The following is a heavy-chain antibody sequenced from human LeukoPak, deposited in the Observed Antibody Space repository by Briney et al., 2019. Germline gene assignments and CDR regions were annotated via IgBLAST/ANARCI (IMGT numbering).Heavy chain of an antibody. J-gene: IGHJ5*02. V-gene: IGHV4-59*01. CDR1: GGSISSYY. CDR2: IYYSGST. D-gene: IGHD3-10*01. Sequence: SGTLSLTCTVSGGSISSYYWSWIRQPPGKGLEWIGYIYYSGSTNYNPSLKSRVTISVETSKNEFSLKLRSVTAADTAVYYCAKGYYGSGSYGWFDPWGQGTLVTVSS. CDR3: AKGYYGSGSYGWFDP.